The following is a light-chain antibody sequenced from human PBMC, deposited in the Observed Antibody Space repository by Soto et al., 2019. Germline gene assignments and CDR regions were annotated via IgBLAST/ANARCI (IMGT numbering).Light chain of an antibody. J-gene: IGKJ1*01. CDR1: QSVSSSY. Sequence: EIVLTQSPGTLSLSPGERATLSCRASQSVSSSYLAWYQQKPGQAPRLLIYGASSRATGIPDRFSGSGSGTDFTLTISRLEPEDFAVYYCQQYGSSRPFGQGTKV. V-gene: IGKV3-20*01. CDR2: GAS. CDR3: QQYGSSRP.